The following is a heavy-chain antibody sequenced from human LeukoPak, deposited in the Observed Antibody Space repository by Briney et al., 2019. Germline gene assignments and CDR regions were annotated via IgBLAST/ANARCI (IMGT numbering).Heavy chain of an antibody. J-gene: IGHJ4*02. CDR1: GFTFSTYA. V-gene: IGHV3-23*01. Sequence: GGSLRLSCAASGFTFSTYAMSWVRQAPGKGLEWVSAISGSGTRIYYADSVKGRFTVSRDNSKNTLYLQMNSLRAEDTAIYYCAREPTAAGYVDYWGQETLATVSS. D-gene: IGHD3-16*01. CDR3: AREPTAAGYVDY. CDR2: ISGSGTRI.